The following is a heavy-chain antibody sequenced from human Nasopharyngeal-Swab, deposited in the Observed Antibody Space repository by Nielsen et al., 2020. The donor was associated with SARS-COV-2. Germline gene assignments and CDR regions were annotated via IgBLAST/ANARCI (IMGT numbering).Heavy chain of an antibody. J-gene: IGHJ6*03. V-gene: IGHV4-39*01. D-gene: IGHD2-2*01. Sequence: WIRQPPGKGLEWIGSIYYSGSTYYNPSLKSRVTIFVDTSKNQFSLKLSSVTAADTAVYYCARRPNCSSTSCSYYYYYMGVWGKGTTVTVSS. CDR2: IYYSGST. CDR3: ARRPNCSSTSCSYYYYYMGV.